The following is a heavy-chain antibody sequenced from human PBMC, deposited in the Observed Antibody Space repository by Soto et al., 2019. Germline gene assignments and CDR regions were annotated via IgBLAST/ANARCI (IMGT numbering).Heavy chain of an antibody. CDR3: ARDLGVVVALPYYYYGMDV. CDR1: GYTFTSYG. V-gene: IGHV1-18*01. CDR2: ISAYNGNT. Sequence: QVQLVQSGAEVKKPGASVKVSCKASGYTFTSYGISWVRQAPGQGLEWMGWISAYNGNTNYAQKLQGRVTMTTDTSTSTAYMELRSLRSDDTAVYYCARDLGVVVALPYYYYGMDVWGQGTTVTVSS. D-gene: IGHD2-15*01. J-gene: IGHJ6*02.